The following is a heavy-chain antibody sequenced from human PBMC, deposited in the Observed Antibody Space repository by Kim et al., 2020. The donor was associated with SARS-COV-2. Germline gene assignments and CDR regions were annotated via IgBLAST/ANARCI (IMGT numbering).Heavy chain of an antibody. CDR2: INHSGRT. J-gene: IGHJ2*01. D-gene: IGHD3-10*01. CDR1: GGSFSGYY. V-gene: IGHV4-34*01. Sequence: SETLSHTCAVYGGSFSGYYWSWIRQPPGKGLEWIGEINHSGRTNYNPSLKSRVTISVDTSKNQFSLKLTSVTAADTAVYYCARRLSNTSGWGRHYCDLWG. CDR3: ARRLSNTSGWGRHYCDL.